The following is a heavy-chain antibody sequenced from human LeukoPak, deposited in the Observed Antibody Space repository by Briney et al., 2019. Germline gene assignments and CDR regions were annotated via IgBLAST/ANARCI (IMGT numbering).Heavy chain of an antibody. CDR3: ARGDCGGNDCYYVDY. V-gene: IGHV1-3*01. J-gene: IGHJ4*02. CDR1: GYTFTSYA. CDR2: INVGNGNT. Sequence: ASVKVSCQASGYTFTSYAMHRVRQAPGQRLEWMGWINVGNGNTKYSQKFQGRVTITRDTSASTAYMELSSLRSEDTAVYYCARGDCGGNDCYYVDYWGQGTLVTVSS. D-gene: IGHD2-21*01.